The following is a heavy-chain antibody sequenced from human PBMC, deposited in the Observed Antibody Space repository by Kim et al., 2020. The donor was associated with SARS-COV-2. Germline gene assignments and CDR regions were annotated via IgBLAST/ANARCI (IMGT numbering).Heavy chain of an antibody. D-gene: IGHD5-18*01. CDR3: ARVFVIDETGGDGYIFDY. CDR2: IYYSGST. CDR1: GGSVSSGGYY. V-gene: IGHV4-31*03. Sequence: SETLSLTCTVSGGSVSSGGYYWSWIRQHPGKGLEWIGNIYYSGSTYYNPSLKSRVTISVDTSKNRFSLKLRSVTAADTAVYYCARVFVIDETGGDGYIFDYWGQGALVTVSS. J-gene: IGHJ4*02.